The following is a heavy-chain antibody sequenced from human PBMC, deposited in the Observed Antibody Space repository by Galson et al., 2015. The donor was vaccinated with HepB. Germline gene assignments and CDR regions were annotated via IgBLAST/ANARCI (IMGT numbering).Heavy chain of an antibody. J-gene: IGHJ4*02. CDR3: ARVSHTTPSHIFDC. Sequence: SLRLSCAASGFTFNTYDMNWVRQATGKPLEWVSVFGSTGDTYYPASEKGRFIISGENGKNSLFLQWNSLRAGDTAVHYCARVSHTTPSHIFDCWGLGTLVTVSP. CDR1: GFTFNTYD. D-gene: IGHD2-15*01. V-gene: IGHV3-13*04. CDR2: FGSTGDT.